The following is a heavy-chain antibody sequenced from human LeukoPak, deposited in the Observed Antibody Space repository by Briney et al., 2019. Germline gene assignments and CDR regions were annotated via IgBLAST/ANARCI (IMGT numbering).Heavy chain of an antibody. CDR2: ISYDGSNK. V-gene: IGHV3-30-3*01. D-gene: IGHD2-2*03. CDR1: GFTFSSYA. CDR3: ATLGIDPNYYGMDV. J-gene: IGHJ6*02. Sequence: GGSLRLSCAASGFTFSSYAMRWVRQAPGKGLEWVAVISYDGSNKYYADSVKGRFTISRDNSKNTRYLQMNSLRAEDTAVYYCATLGIDPNYYGMDVWGQGTTVTVSS.